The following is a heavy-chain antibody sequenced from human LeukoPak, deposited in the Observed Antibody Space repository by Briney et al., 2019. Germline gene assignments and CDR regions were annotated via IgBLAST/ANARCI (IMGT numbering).Heavy chain of an antibody. V-gene: IGHV4-39*02. Sequence: SETLSLTCTASDGSITNTNDYWGWVRQSPGRGLEWLGNIFYHGCPYYNPSLKRRVAISLQTSKNHFSLTLNAVTAADTAVYYCASYSGTYSAFEIWGEGTQVTVSS. D-gene: IGHD1-26*01. J-gene: IGHJ3*02. CDR1: DGSITNTNDY. CDR3: ASYSGTYSAFEI. CDR2: IFYHGCP.